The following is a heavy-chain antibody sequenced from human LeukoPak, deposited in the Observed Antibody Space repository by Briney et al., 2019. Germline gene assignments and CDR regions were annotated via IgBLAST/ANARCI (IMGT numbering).Heavy chain of an antibody. Sequence: SQTLSLTCTVSGGSISSGGYYWSWIRQHPGKGLEWIGEINHSGSTNYNPSLKSRVTISVDTSKNQFSLKLSSVTAADTAVYYCARGRVAIVVVPAAIEGFDYWGQGTLVTVSS. CDR3: ARGRVAIVVVPAAIEGFDY. D-gene: IGHD2-2*01. J-gene: IGHJ4*02. V-gene: IGHV4-31*03. CDR2: INHSGST. CDR1: GGSISSGGYY.